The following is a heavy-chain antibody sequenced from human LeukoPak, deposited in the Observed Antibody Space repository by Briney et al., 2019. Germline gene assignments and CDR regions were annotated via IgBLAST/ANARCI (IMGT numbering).Heavy chain of an antibody. CDR2: IYYSGST. V-gene: IGHV4-59*01. CDR3: ARAGYSYGYAYFDY. D-gene: IGHD5-18*01. J-gene: IGHJ4*02. CDR1: GGSISSYY. Sequence: SETLSLTCTVSGGSISSYYWSWIRQPPGKGLEWIGYIYYSGSTNYNPSLKSRVTISVDTSKNQFSLKLSSVTAADTAVYYCARAGYSYGYAYFDYWGQRTLVTVSS.